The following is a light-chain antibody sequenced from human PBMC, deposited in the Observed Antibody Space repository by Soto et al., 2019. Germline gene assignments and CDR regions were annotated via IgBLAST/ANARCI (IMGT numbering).Light chain of an antibody. Sequence: EIVLTQSPGTLSLSPGERGTLSCRASQTITNDYVAWYQHKDGQAPRLLIYDASNRATGIPDRFSGSGSGPEYTLTISRLEPEDFAVYSCQKYNNWPPWTFGQGTKVDIK. J-gene: IGKJ1*01. CDR1: QTITNDY. CDR3: QKYNNWPPWT. CDR2: DAS. V-gene: IGKV3-20*01.